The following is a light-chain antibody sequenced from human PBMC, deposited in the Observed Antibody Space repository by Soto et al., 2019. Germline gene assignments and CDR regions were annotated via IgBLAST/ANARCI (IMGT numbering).Light chain of an antibody. CDR2: GAS. J-gene: IGKJ1*01. Sequence: IVLTQSPATLSLTPWERATLSCRASQSVSTYVTYLAWYQQKPGQAPRLLIYGASNRATGIPERFSGSGSGTDFTLTISSLEPEDFATYYCQQNYGTPGTFGQGSKVDIK. CDR1: QSVSTYVTY. CDR3: QQNYGTPGT. V-gene: IGKV3-20*02.